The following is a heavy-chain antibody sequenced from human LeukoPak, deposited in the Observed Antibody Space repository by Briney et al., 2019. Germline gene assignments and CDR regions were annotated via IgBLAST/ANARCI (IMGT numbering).Heavy chain of an antibody. CDR1: GFTLNNYA. CDR2: ISGGGART. J-gene: IGHJ4*02. CDR3: AKDSSYYYGSTCYIDY. D-gene: IGHD3-22*01. V-gene: IGHV3-23*01. Sequence: GGSLRLSCAASGFTLNNYAMSWVRQAPAKGLERVPGISGGGARTYNPGSVKGRFTISRDNSKNTLYLQMDSLRAEDTAVYYCAKDSSYYYGSTCYIDYWGQGALVTVSS.